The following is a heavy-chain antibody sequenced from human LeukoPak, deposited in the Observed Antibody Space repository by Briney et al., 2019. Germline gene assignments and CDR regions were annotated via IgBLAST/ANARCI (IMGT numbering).Heavy chain of an antibody. CDR2: IYYSGST. CDR3: ARSYYNDSSFDD. Sequence: PSETLSLTCAVSGASISSSSYYWGWIRQPPGKGLEWIGSIYYSGSTYYNPSLKSRVTISVDTSKNQFSLNLRSVTAADTAVYFCARSYYNDSSFDDWGQGTLVTVSS. J-gene: IGHJ4*02. D-gene: IGHD3-22*01. CDR1: GASISSSSYY. V-gene: IGHV4-39*07.